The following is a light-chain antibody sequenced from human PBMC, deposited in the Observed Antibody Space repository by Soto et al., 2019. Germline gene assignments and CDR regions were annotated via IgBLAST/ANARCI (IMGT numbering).Light chain of an antibody. CDR3: QHYNDWVKT. Sequence: IVMTQSPATLSVSPGERATLSCRASQSISSNLVWYQQKPGQAPRLLIYDASARATGIPARFSGSGSGTEFTLTISSLQSEDFAVYYCQHYNDWVKTFGQGTKLEIK. CDR2: DAS. V-gene: IGKV3-15*01. CDR1: QSISSN. J-gene: IGKJ2*01.